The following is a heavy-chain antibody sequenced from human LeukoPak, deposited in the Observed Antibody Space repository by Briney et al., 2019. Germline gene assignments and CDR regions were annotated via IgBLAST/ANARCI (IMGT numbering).Heavy chain of an antibody. J-gene: IGHJ4*02. CDR1: GYTFTSYD. CDR3: ARAPAAGTDFFDY. D-gene: IGHD6-13*01. V-gene: IGHV1-8*01. CDR2: MNPNSGNT. Sequence: ASVKVSFKASGYTFTSYDINWVRQATGQGLEWMGWMNPNSGNTGYAQKFQVRVTMTRNTSISTAYMELSSLRSEDTAVYYCARAPAAGTDFFDYWGQGTLVTVSS.